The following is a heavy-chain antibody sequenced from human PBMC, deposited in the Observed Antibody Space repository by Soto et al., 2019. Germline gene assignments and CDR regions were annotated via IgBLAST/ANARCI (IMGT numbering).Heavy chain of an antibody. Sequence: QVQLVQSGAEVKKPGASVKVSCKASGYTFTSYAMHWVRQAPGQRLEWMGWINAGNGNTKYSQKFQGRVTITRDTSASTAYMELSSLRSEDTAVFYCAREDDCGGDCYRIWGQGTLVTVSS. J-gene: IGHJ4*02. CDR2: INAGNGNT. CDR3: AREDDCGGDCYRI. V-gene: IGHV1-3*01. CDR1: GYTFTSYA. D-gene: IGHD2-21*02.